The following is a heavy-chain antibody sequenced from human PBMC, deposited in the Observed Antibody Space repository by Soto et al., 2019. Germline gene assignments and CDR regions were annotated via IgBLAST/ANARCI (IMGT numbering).Heavy chain of an antibody. V-gene: IGHV1-69*02. D-gene: IGHD3-9*01. CDR3: AIRLRNYDILTGYFDL. Sequence: QVQLVQSGAEVKKPGSSVKVSCKASGGTFSSYTISWVRQAPGQGLEWMGRIIPILGIANYAQKFQGRVTITADKSTSTAYMELSSLRSEDTAVYYCAIRLRNYDILTGYFDLWGRGTLVTVSS. J-gene: IGHJ2*01. CDR2: IIPILGIA. CDR1: GGTFSSYT.